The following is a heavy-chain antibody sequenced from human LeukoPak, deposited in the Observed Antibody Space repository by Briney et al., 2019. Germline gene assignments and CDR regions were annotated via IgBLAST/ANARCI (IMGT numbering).Heavy chain of an antibody. V-gene: IGHV3-74*03. Sequence: GGSLRLSCAASGFTFTSYWMHWVRQAPGKGLVWVSRINSNGSSITYADSVKGRFTISRDNAKNTLYLQMSSLRVEDTAVYYCAREARVSGYDFDCWGQGTLGTVSS. CDR1: GFTFTSYW. CDR3: AREARVSGYDFDC. CDR2: INSNGSSI. J-gene: IGHJ4*02. D-gene: IGHD5-12*01.